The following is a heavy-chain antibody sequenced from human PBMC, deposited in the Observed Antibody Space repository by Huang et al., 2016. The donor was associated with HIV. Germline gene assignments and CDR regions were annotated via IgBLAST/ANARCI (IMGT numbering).Heavy chain of an antibody. J-gene: IGHJ6*02. D-gene: IGHD3-10*01. Sequence: QVHLQQWGAGVLKPSETLSLTCAVYGGSFNNYYWSWVRQLPGRRLEWIGEINHSGTAKYNPSMKNRVTMSVDPSKKQFSLRLASVTAADTAVYYCARVPTPSYYDPWDSSPAHEDVYYYNMDVWGQGTTVIVSS. CDR3: ARVPTPSYYDPWDSSPAHEDVYYYNMDV. CDR2: INHSGTA. CDR1: GGSFNNYY. V-gene: IGHV4-34*02.